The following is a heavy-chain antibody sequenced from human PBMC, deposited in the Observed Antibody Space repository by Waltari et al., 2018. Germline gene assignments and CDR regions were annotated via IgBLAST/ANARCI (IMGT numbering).Heavy chain of an antibody. CDR1: GFTFSIYW. V-gene: IGHV3-7*01. CDR3: ARIFCTTTDCSYDF. Sequence: EVQLVESGGGMVQPGGSLRLSCAASGFTFSIYWMSWVRQVPGQGLDWVANVNQDGSQKYYVDSLKGRFTISRDNAKDSLLLQMDSLRAEDTALYYCARIFCTTTDCSYDFWGQGALVIVSS. CDR2: VNQDGSQK. J-gene: IGHJ4*02. D-gene: IGHD3-9*01.